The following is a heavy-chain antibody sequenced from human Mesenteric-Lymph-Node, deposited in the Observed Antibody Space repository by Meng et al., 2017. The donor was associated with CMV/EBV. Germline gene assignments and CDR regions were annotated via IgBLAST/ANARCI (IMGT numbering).Heavy chain of an antibody. J-gene: IGHJ3*02. Sequence: LSLTCAASGFTFTNYAMTLVRQAPGKGLEWVSAISGSGGSTYYADSVKGRFTISRDNSKNTLYLQMNSLRAEDTAVYYCAKDGYYDFWSGRGGAFDIWGQGTMVTVSS. D-gene: IGHD3-3*01. CDR3: AKDGYYDFWSGRGGAFDI. V-gene: IGHV3-23*01. CDR1: GFTFTNYA. CDR2: ISGSGGST.